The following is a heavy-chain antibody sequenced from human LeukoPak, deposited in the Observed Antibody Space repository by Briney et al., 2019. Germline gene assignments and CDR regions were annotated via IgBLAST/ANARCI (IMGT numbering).Heavy chain of an antibody. J-gene: IGHJ4*02. CDR3: TRNAELERRGEFDY. CDR2: IRSKESTFAT. Sequence: GGSLRLSCAASGFIFSDSAVHWVRQASGKGLEWVGRIRSKESTFATAYAASVKGRFTISRDDSRNTAYLQMNSLKTEDTAVYYCTRNAELERRGEFDYWGQGTLVTVSS. D-gene: IGHD1-1*01. CDR1: GFIFSDSA. V-gene: IGHV3-73*01.